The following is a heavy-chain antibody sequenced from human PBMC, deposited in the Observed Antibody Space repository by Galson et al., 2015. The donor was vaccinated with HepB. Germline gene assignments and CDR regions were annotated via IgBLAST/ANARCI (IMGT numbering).Heavy chain of an antibody. D-gene: IGHD1-26*01. J-gene: IGHJ5*02. CDR2: INPNSGGT. CDR3: ARDFKYGIDP. Sequence: SVKVSCKASGYTFTAYFMHWVRQAPGQGLEWMGRINPNSGGTTYAQNSQGRVTMTRDTSITTAYMELSRLTSDDTAVYYCARDFKYGIDPWGQGTLVTVSS. CDR1: GYTFTAYF. V-gene: IGHV1-2*06.